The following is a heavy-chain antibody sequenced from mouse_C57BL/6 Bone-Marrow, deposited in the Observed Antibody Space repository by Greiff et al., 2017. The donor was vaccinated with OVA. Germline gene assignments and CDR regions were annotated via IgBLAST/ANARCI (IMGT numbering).Heavy chain of an antibody. J-gene: IGHJ2*01. CDR2: IDPSDSYT. D-gene: IGHD2-3*01. CDR3: ADGYYFDC. V-gene: IGHV1-59*01. Sequence: QVQLQQPGAELVRPGTSVKLSCKASGYTFTSYWMHWVKQRPGQGLEWIGVIDPSDSYTNYNQKFKGKATLTVDTSSSTAYMQLSSLTSEDSAVYYCADGYYFDCWGQGTTLTVSS. CDR1: GYTFTSYW.